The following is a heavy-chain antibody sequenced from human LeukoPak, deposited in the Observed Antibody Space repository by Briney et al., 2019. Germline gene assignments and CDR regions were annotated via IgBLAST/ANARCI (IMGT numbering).Heavy chain of an antibody. J-gene: IGHJ4*02. CDR2: ISSSSSYI. Sequence: GGSLRLSGAASGFTFSSYSMNGVRQAPGKGLEWVSSISSSSSYIYYADSVKGRFTISRDNAKNSLYLQMNSLRAEDTAVYYCARAGSAAAAPDYWGQGTLVTVSS. CDR3: ARAGSAAAAPDY. V-gene: IGHV3-21*01. D-gene: IGHD6-13*01. CDR1: GFTFSSYS.